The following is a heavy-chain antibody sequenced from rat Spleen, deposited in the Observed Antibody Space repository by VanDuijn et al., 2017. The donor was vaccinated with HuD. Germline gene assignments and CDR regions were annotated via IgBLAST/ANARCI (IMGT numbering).Heavy chain of an antibody. V-gene: IGHV5-31*01. CDR1: GFTFNNYW. D-gene: IGHD1-2*01. CDR2: ITNTGGNT. Sequence: EVQLVESGGGLVQPGRSLKLSCVASGFTFNNYWMTWIRQAPGKGLEWVASITNTGGNTYYPDSVRGRFAISRDDAKSTLYLQMNSLRSEDTATYYCTRVGSSYIYGYYVMDAWGQGASVTVSS. J-gene: IGHJ4*01. CDR3: TRVGSSYIYGYYVMDA.